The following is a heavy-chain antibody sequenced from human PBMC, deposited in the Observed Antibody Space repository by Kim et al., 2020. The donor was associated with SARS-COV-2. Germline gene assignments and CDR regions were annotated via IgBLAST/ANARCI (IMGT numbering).Heavy chain of an antibody. Sequence: AESMTGRLTTSRDNSKNQLYLQMSSLGAEDTAVYYCAKGVVAATEGYFDYWGRGTLVTVAS. CDR3: AKGVVAATEGYFDY. J-gene: IGHJ4*02. D-gene: IGHD2-15*01. V-gene: IGHV3-23*01.